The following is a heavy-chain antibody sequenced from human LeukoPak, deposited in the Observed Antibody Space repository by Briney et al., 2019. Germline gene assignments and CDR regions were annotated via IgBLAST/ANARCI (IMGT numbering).Heavy chain of an antibody. CDR1: GYTFISYG. D-gene: IGHD3-9*01. CDR2: ISTYNGNT. J-gene: IGHJ5*02. CDR3: ARDPDISTNWFDP. V-gene: IGHV1-18*01. Sequence: ASVKVSRKASGYTFISYGISWVRQAPGQGLEWMGWISTYNGNTNYAQKFQGRVTMTTDTSTSTAYMELRSLRSDDTAVYYCARDPDISTNWFDPWGQGTLVTVSS.